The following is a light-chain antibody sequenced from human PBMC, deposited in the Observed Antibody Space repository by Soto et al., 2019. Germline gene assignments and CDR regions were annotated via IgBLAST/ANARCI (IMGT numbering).Light chain of an antibody. J-gene: IGKJ1*01. Sequence: EIVLTQSPGTLSLSPGERATLSCRASQSVSSSYLVWYQQKPGQAPRLPIYGASSRATGIPDRFSGSGSGTDFTLTISRLEPEDFAVYYCQQYGSSPRTFGQGTKVEIK. CDR3: QQYGSSPRT. CDR2: GAS. CDR1: QSVSSSY. V-gene: IGKV3-20*01.